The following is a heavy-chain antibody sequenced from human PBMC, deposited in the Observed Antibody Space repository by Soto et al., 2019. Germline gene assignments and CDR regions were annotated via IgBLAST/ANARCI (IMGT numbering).Heavy chain of an antibody. CDR1: GFTFSSFW. CDR2: ASPDGTST. D-gene: IGHD4-17*01. Sequence: GGSLRLSCAASGFTFSSFWMHWVRQAPGKGLEWVSRASPDGTSTSYAGSVKGRFTISRDNAMNTLFMQMNSLRAEDTAVYYCTRHGSGDYFLFDPWGQGTLVTVSS. V-gene: IGHV3-74*01. J-gene: IGHJ5*02. CDR3: TRHGSGDYFLFDP.